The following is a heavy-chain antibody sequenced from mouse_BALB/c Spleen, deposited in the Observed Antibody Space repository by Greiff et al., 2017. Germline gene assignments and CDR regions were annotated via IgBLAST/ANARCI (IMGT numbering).Heavy chain of an antibody. J-gene: IGHJ1*01. V-gene: IGHV1-54*01. CDR1: GYAFTNYL. CDR3: ARKGVFYFDV. Sequence: VQLQQSGAELVRPGTSVKVSCKASGYAFTNYLIEWVKQRPGQGLEWIGVINPGSGGTNYNEKFKGKATLTADKSSSTAYMQLSSLTSDDSAVYFCARKGVFYFDVWGAGTTVTVSS. CDR2: INPGSGGT.